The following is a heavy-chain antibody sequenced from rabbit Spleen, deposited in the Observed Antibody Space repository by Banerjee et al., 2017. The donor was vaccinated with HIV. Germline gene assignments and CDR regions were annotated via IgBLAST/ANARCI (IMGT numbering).Heavy chain of an antibody. CDR1: GFSFSSSYY. CDR3: ARDTGTSFSSYGMDL. Sequence: QEQLVESGGGLVQPEGSLTLTCTASGFSFSSSYYMCWVRQAPGKGLEWIGCIGAGSSSDFTYSATWAKGRFACSKTSSTTVTLQMTSLTAADTATYFCARDTGTSFSSYGMDLWGQGTLVTVS. D-gene: IGHD7-1*01. V-gene: IGHV1S45*01. CDR2: IGAGSSSDFT. J-gene: IGHJ6*01.